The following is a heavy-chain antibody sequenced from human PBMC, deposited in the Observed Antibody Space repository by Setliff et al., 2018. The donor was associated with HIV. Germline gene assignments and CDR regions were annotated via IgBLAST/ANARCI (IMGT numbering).Heavy chain of an antibody. CDR1: GGPFSGYY. CDR2: INHSGDT. J-gene: IGHJ3*02. V-gene: IGHV4-34*01. Sequence: SETLSLTCDVSGGPFSGYYWNWMRQPPGRGLEWIGEINHSGDTNYNPSLKSRVTISVDTSKNQFSLKLSSVTAADTAVYYCARDTGTAMVNDAFDIWGQGTMVTVS. CDR3: ARDTGTAMVNDAFDI. D-gene: IGHD5-18*01.